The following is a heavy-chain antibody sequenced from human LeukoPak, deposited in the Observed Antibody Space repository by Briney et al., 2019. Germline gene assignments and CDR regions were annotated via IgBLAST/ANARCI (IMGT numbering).Heavy chain of an antibody. Sequence: SETLSLTCTVSGGSISSYYWSWIRQPPGKGLEWIGEINHSGSTNYNPSLKSRVTISVDTSKNQFSLQLSSVTAAETDVYYCARVCQKLYGDYVDYWDQGTLVTVSS. CDR1: GGSISSYY. J-gene: IGHJ4*02. CDR3: ARVCQKLYGDYVDY. V-gene: IGHV4-34*01. CDR2: INHSGST. D-gene: IGHD4-17*01.